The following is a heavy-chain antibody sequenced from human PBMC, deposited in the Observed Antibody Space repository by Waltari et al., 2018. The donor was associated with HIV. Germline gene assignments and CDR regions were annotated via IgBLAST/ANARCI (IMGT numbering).Heavy chain of an antibody. J-gene: IGHJ4*02. CDR3: AADLYGVYFDY. CDR2: IKGDGSEK. Sequence: EVQLVESGGGLVQPGGSLRLSCAGYGSPFSGFWMTWVRQTPGKGLDWVANIKGDGSEKYYVDSVKGRFTISRDNAKNLLYLEMNSLRVEDTAVYYCAADLYGVYFDYWGQGTLVTVSS. CDR1: GSPFSGFW. D-gene: IGHD3-16*01. V-gene: IGHV3-7*01.